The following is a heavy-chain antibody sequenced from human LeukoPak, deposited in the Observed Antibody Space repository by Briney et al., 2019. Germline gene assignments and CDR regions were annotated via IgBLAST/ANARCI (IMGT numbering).Heavy chain of an antibody. CDR3: ARDFGYYYDSSGYHMGDY. CDR2: INPNSGGT. D-gene: IGHD3-22*01. Sequence: ASVKVSCKASGYTFTGYYMHWVRQAPGQGFEWMGWINPNSGGTNYAQKFQGRVTMTRDTSISTAYMELSRLRSDDTAVYYCARDFGYYYDSSGYHMGDYWGQGTLVTVSS. CDR1: GYTFTGYY. V-gene: IGHV1-2*02. J-gene: IGHJ4*02.